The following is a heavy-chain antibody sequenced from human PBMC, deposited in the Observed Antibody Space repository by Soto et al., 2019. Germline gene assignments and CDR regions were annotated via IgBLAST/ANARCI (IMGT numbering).Heavy chain of an antibody. CDR3: ARDLHQQLERPEQNPADY. CDR1: GGTFSSYT. J-gene: IGHJ4*02. Sequence: SVKVSCKASGGTFSSYTISWVRQAPGQGLEWMGRIIPILGIANYAQKFQGRVTITADKSTSTAYMELSSLRSEDTAVYYCARDLHQQLERPEQNPADYWGQGTLVTVSS. CDR2: IIPILGIA. V-gene: IGHV1-69*04. D-gene: IGHD1-1*01.